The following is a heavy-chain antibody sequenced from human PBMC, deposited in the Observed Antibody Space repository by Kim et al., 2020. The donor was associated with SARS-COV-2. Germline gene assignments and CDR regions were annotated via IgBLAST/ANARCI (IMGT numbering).Heavy chain of an antibody. V-gene: IGHV3-11*01. D-gene: IGHD4-4*01. Sequence: GGSLRLSCAASGFTFSDYYMSWVRQAPGKGLEWVSYIGSSGSPIYYSDSVKGRFTISRDNANNSLYLQMNSLRAEDAALYYCARTYRSGYYSGMDCWGQG. J-gene: IGHJ6*02. CDR3: ARTYRSGYYSGMDC. CDR1: GFTFSDYY. CDR2: IGSSGSPI.